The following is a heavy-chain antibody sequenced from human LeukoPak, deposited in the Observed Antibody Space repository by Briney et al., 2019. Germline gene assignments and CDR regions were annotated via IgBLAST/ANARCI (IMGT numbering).Heavy chain of an antibody. CDR2: IIPILGIA. D-gene: IGHD1-20*01. CDR3: ATPRGGNWDDFDY. V-gene: IGHV1-69*02. Sequence: ASVKVSCKASGYTFTSYYMHWVRQAPGQGLEWMGRIIPILGIANYAQKFQGRVTITADKSTSAAYMELSSLRSEDTAVYYCATPRGGNWDDFDYWGQGTLVTVSS. CDR1: GYTFTSYY. J-gene: IGHJ4*02.